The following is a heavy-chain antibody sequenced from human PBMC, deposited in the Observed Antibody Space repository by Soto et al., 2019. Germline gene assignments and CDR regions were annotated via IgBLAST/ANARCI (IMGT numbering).Heavy chain of an antibody. CDR2: IIPILGIA. J-gene: IGHJ6*02. D-gene: IGHD2-2*03. CDR1: GGTFSSYT. V-gene: IGHV1-69*02. CDR3: ASGYCSSTSCYRYYGMDV. Sequence: QVQLVQSGAEVKKPGSSVKVSCKASGGTFSSYTISWVRQAPGQGLEWMGRIIPILGIANYAQKFQGRVTITADKCTDTDXMELSSLRSEDTAVYYCASGYCSSTSCYRYYGMDVWGQGTTVTVSS.